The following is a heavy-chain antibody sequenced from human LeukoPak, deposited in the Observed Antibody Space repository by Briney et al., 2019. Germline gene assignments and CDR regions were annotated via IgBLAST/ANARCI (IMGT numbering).Heavy chain of an antibody. CDR3: GGATSAKVIGA. D-gene: IGHD2-15*01. J-gene: IGHJ5*02. CDR1: GGSLSSYY. CDR2: NYYSGST. Sequence: PSETLSLTCTVSGGSLSSYYWSWIRHPPGKGLEWIGYNYYSGSTNYNPSLKSRATIPVDTPKNQFSLKLSSVTAADTAVYYCGGATSAKVIGAWGQGTLVTVSS. V-gene: IGHV4-59*01.